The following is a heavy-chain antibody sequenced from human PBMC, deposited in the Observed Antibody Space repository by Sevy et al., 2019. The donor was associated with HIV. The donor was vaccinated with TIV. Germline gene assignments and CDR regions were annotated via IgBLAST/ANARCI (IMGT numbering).Heavy chain of an antibody. CDR2: IIPSFGTA. CDR3: ARAGSRDYYDSSGYYY. J-gene: IGHJ4*02. D-gene: IGHD3-22*01. Sequence: ASVKVSCKASGGTFSSYAISWVRQAPGQGLEWMGGIIPSFGTANYAQKFQGRVTITADKSTSTAYMELSSLRSEDTAVYYCARAGSRDYYDSSGYYYWGQGTLVTVSS. CDR1: GGTFSSYA. V-gene: IGHV1-69*06.